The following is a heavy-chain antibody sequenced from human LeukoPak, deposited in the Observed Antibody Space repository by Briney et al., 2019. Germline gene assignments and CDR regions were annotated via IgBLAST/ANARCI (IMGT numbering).Heavy chain of an antibody. D-gene: IGHD3-10*01. CDR1: GFTFSSYW. CDR3: ARTVPGYFFDY. CDR2: INTDGSST. J-gene: IGHJ4*02. V-gene: IGHV3-74*01. Sequence: SGGSLRLSCAASGFTFSSYWMHWVRQAPGKGLAWVSRINTDGSSTSYADSVKGRFTISRDNAKNTLYLQMNSLRAEDTAVYYCARTVPGYFFDYWGQGTLVTVSS.